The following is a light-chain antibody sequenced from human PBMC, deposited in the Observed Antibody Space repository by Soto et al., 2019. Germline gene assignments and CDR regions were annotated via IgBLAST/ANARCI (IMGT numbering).Light chain of an antibody. Sequence: EIVLTQSPATLSLSPGERATLSCRASQSVKNYLAWYQQKPGQAPRLLISDAFNRAPGIPARFRGSGSGTDFTLTISRLEPEDFAVYYCQQYGSSPWTFGQGTKVDIK. CDR1: QSVKNY. V-gene: IGKV3-20*01. CDR2: DAF. J-gene: IGKJ1*01. CDR3: QQYGSSPWT.